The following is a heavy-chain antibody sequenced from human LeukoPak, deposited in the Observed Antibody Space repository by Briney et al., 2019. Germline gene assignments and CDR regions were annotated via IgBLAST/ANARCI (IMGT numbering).Heavy chain of an antibody. D-gene: IGHD6-19*01. CDR2: IYSGSPTYGGGTT. J-gene: IGHJ4*02. Sequence: GGSLRLSCAASGFTVSSNYMSWVRQAPGKGLEWVSLIYSGSPTYGGGTTYYADSVKGRFTISRDNSKNTLYLQMSSLRAEDTAVYYCARDPQSDGSGWYPYFDYWGQGTLVTVSS. CDR1: GFTVSSNY. V-gene: IGHV3-NL1*01. CDR3: ARDPQSDGSGWYPYFDY.